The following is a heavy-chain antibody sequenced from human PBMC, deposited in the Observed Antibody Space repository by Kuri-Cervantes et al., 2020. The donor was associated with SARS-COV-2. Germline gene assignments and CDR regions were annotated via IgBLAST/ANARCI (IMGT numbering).Heavy chain of an antibody. Sequence: SETLSLTCTVYGGSISSGGYYWSWIRQPPEKGLEGIGYIYHSGSTYYNPSLKSRVTISVDRSKNQFSLKLSSVTAADTAVYYCARDFSGRLTGDHYYYYYMDVWGKGTTVTVSS. D-gene: IGHD7-27*01. V-gene: IGHV4-30-2*01. J-gene: IGHJ6*03. CDR2: IYHSGST. CDR1: GGSISSGGYY. CDR3: ARDFSGRLTGDHYYYYYMDV.